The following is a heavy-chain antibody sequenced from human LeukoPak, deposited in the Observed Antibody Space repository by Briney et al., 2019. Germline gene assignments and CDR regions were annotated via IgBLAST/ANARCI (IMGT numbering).Heavy chain of an antibody. CDR2: IYPGDSDT. D-gene: IGHD4-23*01. J-gene: IGHJ4*02. CDR1: GYSFTSYW. V-gene: IGHV5-51*01. Sequence: GESLQISCKGSGYSFTSYWIGWVRPMPGKRLEWMWIIYPGDSDTRYSPSFQGQVTISADKSISTAYLQWSSLKASDTAMYYCARLRDYGGNSGYFDYWGQGTLVTVSS. CDR3: ARLRDYGGNSGYFDY.